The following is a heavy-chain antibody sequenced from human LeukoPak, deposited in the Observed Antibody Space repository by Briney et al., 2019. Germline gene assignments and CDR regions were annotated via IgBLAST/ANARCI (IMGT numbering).Heavy chain of an antibody. J-gene: IGHJ3*02. CDR1: GYTFTSYG. D-gene: IGHD3-22*01. Sequence: GASVKVSCKASGYTFTSYGIAWVRQAPGQGLEWMGWISVYNGNTNYARRLQGRVTVTTDTSTSTAYMELRRLRSDDTAVYYCASGYYDGSGFSTAFDIWGQGTIVTVSS. CDR3: ASGYYDGSGFSTAFDI. CDR2: ISVYNGNT. V-gene: IGHV1-18*01.